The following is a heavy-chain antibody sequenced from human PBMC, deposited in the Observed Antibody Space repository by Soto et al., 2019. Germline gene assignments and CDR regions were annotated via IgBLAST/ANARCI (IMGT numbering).Heavy chain of an antibody. Sequence: SETLSLTCTVSGGSISSYYWSWIRQPPGKGLEWIGYIYYSGSTNYNPSLKSRVTISVDTSNNQFSLKLSSVTAADTAVYYCARDSANCSGGSCYDYYYMDVWGKGTTVTVSS. CDR1: GGSISSYY. J-gene: IGHJ6*03. CDR3: ARDSANCSGGSCYDYYYMDV. D-gene: IGHD2-15*01. V-gene: IGHV4-59*01. CDR2: IYYSGST.